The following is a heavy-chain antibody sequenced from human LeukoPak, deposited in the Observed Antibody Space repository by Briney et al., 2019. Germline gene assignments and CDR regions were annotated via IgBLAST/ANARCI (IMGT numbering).Heavy chain of an antibody. V-gene: IGHV4-59*08. D-gene: IGHD3-22*01. Sequence: PSETLSLTCTVSGSSISSYYWSWIRQPPGKGLEWIGYIYYSGSTNYNPSLKSRVTISVDTSKNQFSLKLSSVTAADTAVYYCARLPDDYYDKGAFDIWGQGTMVTVSS. CDR1: GSSISSYY. CDR3: ARLPDDYYDKGAFDI. J-gene: IGHJ3*02. CDR2: IYYSGST.